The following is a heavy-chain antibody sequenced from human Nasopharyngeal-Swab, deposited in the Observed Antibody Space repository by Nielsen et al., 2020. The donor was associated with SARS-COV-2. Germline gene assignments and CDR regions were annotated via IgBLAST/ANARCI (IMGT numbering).Heavy chain of an antibody. CDR2: ISYDGSNK. Sequence: GESLKISCAASGFTFSSYGMHWVRQAPGKGLEWVAVISYDGSNKYYADSVKGRFTISRDNSKNSLYLQMNSLRDEDTAVYYCARDEKAEMYNWFDPWGQGTLVTVSS. D-gene: IGHD2-15*01. CDR3: ARDEKAEMYNWFDP. V-gene: IGHV3-30*03. J-gene: IGHJ5*02. CDR1: GFTFSSYG.